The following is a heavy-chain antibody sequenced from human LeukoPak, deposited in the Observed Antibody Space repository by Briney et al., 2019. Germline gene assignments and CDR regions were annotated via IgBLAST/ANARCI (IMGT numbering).Heavy chain of an antibody. V-gene: IGHV3-33*06. CDR1: GSTFSSYG. D-gene: IGHD2-2*01. CDR2: IWYDGSNK. J-gene: IGHJ4*02. CDR3: AKDGAASGKYQLLSSFDY. Sequence: GGSLRLSCAASGSTFSSYGMHWVRQAPGKGLEWVAVIWYDGSNKYYADSVKGRFTISRDNSKNTLYLQMNSLRAEDTAVYYCAKDGAASGKYQLLSSFDYWGQGTLVTVSS.